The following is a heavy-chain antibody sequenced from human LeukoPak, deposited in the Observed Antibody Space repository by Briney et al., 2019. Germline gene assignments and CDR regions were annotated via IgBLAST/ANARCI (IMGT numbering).Heavy chain of an antibody. CDR1: GFTFSSNA. J-gene: IGHJ4*02. D-gene: IGHD3-10*01. CDR3: ARPYYYASGSSYFDY. Sequence: GRSLRLSCAASGFTFSSNAIHCVREAPGKGLGWVAEISYDGGNTYCADSVKGRFTISRDNAENSVYLQMNSLRAEDTAVYYCARPYYYASGSSYFDYWGQGTLVTVSS. V-gene: IGHV3-30-3*01. CDR2: ISYDGGNT.